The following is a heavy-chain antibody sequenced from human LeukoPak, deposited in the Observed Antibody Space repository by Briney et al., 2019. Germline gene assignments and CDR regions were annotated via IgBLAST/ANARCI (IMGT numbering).Heavy chain of an antibody. D-gene: IGHD5-18*01. Sequence: SETLSLTCSVSGGSISSYYWNWIRQPPGKGLEWIGYIYYSGRTNYSPSLKSRVTISVDTSKNQFSLKLSSVTAADTAVYYCARGWKYRNGYTVTELGSGYFDYWGQGTLVTVSS. J-gene: IGHJ4*02. V-gene: IGHV4-59*01. CDR3: ARGWKYRNGYTVTELGSGYFDY. CDR1: GGSISSYY. CDR2: IYYSGRT.